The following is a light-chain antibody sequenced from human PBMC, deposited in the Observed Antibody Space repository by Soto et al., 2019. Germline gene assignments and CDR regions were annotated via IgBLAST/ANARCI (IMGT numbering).Light chain of an antibody. J-gene: IGKJ1*01. V-gene: IGKV1-39*01. CDR3: QQSYSTPWT. Sequence: DIQMTQSPSSLSASVGDRVTITCRASQSISSYLNWYQQKPGKAPKALIYAASTLQCGVPSRFSGSGSGRDFTLTINWLQPEDFATYYCQQSYSTPWTFGQGTRVDI. CDR2: AAS. CDR1: QSISSY.